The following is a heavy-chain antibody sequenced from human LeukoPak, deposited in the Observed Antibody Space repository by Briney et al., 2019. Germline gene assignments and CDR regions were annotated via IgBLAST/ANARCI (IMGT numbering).Heavy chain of an antibody. Sequence: PGGSLRLSCAASGFVFSSYWMHWVRQAPGKGLVWVSRIYTDGSYTNYADSVKGRFTISRDNAKNTLSLHVNSLRAEDMAVYYCARGDDESLDHWGQGTLVTVSS. D-gene: IGHD3-16*01. CDR1: GFVFSSYW. V-gene: IGHV3-74*01. CDR3: ARGDDESLDH. J-gene: IGHJ4*02. CDR2: IYTDGSYT.